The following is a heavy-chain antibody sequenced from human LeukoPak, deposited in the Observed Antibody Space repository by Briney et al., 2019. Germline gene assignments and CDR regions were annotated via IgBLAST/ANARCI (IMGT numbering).Heavy chain of an antibody. D-gene: IGHD6-19*01. V-gene: IGHV3-21*01. CDR3: AREMYAGWYFALDI. J-gene: IGHJ3*02. CDR1: GFTFSSFT. Sequence: PGGSLRLSCTVSGFTFSSFTMNWVRQGPGKGLEWVASISNSGDYISYADSLKGRFTISRDNAKNSLFLQMSSLRAEDTAVYYCAREMYAGWYFALDIWGQGTMVTVSS. CDR2: ISNSGDYI.